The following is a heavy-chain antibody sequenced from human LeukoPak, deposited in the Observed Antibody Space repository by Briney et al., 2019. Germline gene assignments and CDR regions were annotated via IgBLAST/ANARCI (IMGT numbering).Heavy chain of an antibody. Sequence: PSETLSLTCAVYGGSFSGYYWSWTRQPPGKGLEWIGEINHSGSTNYNPSLKSRVTISVDTSKNQFSLKLSSVTAADTAVYYCARSGRYSSSWYDAFDIWGQGTMVTVSS. CDR3: ARSGRYSSSWYDAFDI. D-gene: IGHD6-13*01. CDR1: GGSFSGYY. CDR2: INHSGST. J-gene: IGHJ3*02. V-gene: IGHV4-34*01.